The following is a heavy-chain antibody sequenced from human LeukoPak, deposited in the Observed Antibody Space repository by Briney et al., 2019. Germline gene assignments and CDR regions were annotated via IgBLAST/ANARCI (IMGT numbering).Heavy chain of an antibody. CDR1: GGSISSYY. V-gene: IGHV4-59*01. CDR3: ARGSPYSSSWPDP. D-gene: IGHD6-13*01. CDR2: IYYSGST. J-gene: IGHJ5*02. Sequence: SETLSLTCTVSGGSISSYYWSWIRQPPGKGLEWIGYIYYSGSTNYNPSLKSRVTISVDTSKNQFSLKLSSVTAADTAVYYCARGSPYSSSWPDPWGQGTLVTVSS.